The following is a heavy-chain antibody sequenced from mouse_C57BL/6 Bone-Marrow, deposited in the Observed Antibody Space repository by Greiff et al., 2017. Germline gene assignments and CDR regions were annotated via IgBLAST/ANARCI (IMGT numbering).Heavy chain of an antibody. V-gene: IGHV2-2*01. J-gene: IGHJ1*03. Sequence: VQLQQSGPGLVQPSQSLSITCTVSGFSLTSYGVHWVRQSPGEGLEWLGVIWSGGSTDYNAAFISRLSIIKDNSKSQVFFKMNSLQADDTDIYYWARNGGGYYTYFDDWGKGTTVTVSS. D-gene: IGHD2-3*01. CDR2: IWSGGST. CDR3: ARNGGGYYTYFDD. CDR1: GFSLTSYG.